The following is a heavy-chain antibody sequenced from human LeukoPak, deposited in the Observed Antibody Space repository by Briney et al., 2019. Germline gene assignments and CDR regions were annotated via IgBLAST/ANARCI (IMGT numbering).Heavy chain of an antibody. V-gene: IGHV3-23*01. J-gene: IGHJ4*02. CDR1: GFTFSSYA. D-gene: IGHD6-13*01. Sequence: PGGSLRLSCSASGFTFSSYAMSWVRQAPGKGLEWVSAISGSGGSTYYADSVKGRFTISKDNSKNTLYLQMNSLRAEDTAVYYCAKAARRIAAAGMDYWGQGTLVTVSS. CDR2: ISGSGGST. CDR3: AKAARRIAAAGMDY.